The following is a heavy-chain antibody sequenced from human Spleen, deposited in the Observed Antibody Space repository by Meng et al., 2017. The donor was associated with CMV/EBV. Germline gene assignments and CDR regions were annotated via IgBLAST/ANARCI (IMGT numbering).Heavy chain of an antibody. CDR2: INHSGST. CDR1: GGSFSGYY. J-gene: IGHJ6*02. Sequence: SETLSLTCAVYGGSFSGYYWSWIRQPPGKGLEWIGEINHSGSTYYNPSLKSRVTISVDTSKNQFSLKVSSVTAADTAVYYCARHPGSYYYYAMDVWGQGTTVTVSS. V-gene: IGHV4-34*01. CDR3: ARHPGSYYYYAMDV. D-gene: IGHD1-26*01.